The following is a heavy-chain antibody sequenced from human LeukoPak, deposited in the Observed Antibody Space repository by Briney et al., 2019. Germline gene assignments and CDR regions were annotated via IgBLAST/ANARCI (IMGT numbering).Heavy chain of an antibody. Sequence: LTXXVSGGSISSXYWSWIRQPPGXXLXXIGYIYYSGSTNYNPSLKSRVTISVDTSKNQFSLKLSSVTAADTAVYYCARGLRFLEWLSDYYYYMDVWGKGTTVTVSS. D-gene: IGHD3-3*01. CDR1: GGSISSXY. CDR3: ARGLRFLEWLSDYYYYMDV. CDR2: IYYSGST. V-gene: IGHV4-59*01. J-gene: IGHJ6*03.